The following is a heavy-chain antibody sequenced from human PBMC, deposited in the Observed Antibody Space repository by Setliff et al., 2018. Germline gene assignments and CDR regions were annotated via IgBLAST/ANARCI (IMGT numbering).Heavy chain of an antibody. Sequence: PSETLSLTCSVSGASITSGGFYWTWIRQPAGKGLEWIGHISPSGSTTYNPSVKSRVTISLDTSKNHFSLKLDSVTAADTALCYCARSPSSGAYWNPRPFYSDYWARGTLVTVSS. CDR3: ARSPSSGAYWNPRPFYSDY. V-gene: IGHV4-61*09. J-gene: IGHJ4*02. CDR1: GASITSGGFY. CDR2: ISPSGST. D-gene: IGHD1-26*01.